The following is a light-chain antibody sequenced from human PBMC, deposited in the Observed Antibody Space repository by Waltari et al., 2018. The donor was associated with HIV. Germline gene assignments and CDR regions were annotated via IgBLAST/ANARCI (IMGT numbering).Light chain of an antibody. CDR3: QQYKNFYT. Sequence: DIQMTQSPSTLSASVGDTVTFTCRASENVYGWLAWYQQRPGKAPKLLIYKASTLQTGVSSRFSGSGSEAEFTLTISSLQPEDFATYYCQQYKNFYTFGQGTRLEIK. CDR2: KAS. CDR1: ENVYGW. V-gene: IGKV1-5*03. J-gene: IGKJ2*01.